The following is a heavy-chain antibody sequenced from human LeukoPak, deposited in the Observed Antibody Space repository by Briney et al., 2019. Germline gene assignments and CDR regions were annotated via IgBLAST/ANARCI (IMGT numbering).Heavy chain of an antibody. CDR1: GYTFTDYY. CDR3: ARSQYYGMDV. CDR2: INPNSGGT. Sequence: ASVKVSCKASGYTFTDYYMNWVRQAPGQGLEWMGWINPNSGGTNYAQKFQGRVTMTRDTSITTAYMELSSLRSDDTAMYYCARSQYYGMDVWGQGTTVTVSS. V-gene: IGHV1-2*02. J-gene: IGHJ6*02.